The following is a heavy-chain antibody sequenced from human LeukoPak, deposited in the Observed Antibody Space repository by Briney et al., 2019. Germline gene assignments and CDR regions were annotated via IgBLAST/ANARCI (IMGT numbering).Heavy chain of an antibody. Sequence: PSETLSLTCTVSGGSISSYYWSWIRQPPGKGLEWIGYIYYSVSTNYNPSLKSRVTISVDTSKNQFSLKLSSVTAADTAVYYCARGNKPSYYDFWSGYYPSYYYYYGMDVWGQGTTVTVSS. J-gene: IGHJ6*02. CDR1: GGSISSYY. V-gene: IGHV4-59*01. CDR3: ARGNKPSYYDFWSGYYPSYYYYYGMDV. D-gene: IGHD3-3*01. CDR2: IYYSVST.